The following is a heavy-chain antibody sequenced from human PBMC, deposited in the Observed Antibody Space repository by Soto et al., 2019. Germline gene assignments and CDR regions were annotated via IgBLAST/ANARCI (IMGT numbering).Heavy chain of an antibody. CDR1: GGTFSSYA. CDR3: ARVEEQQLVRWGWFDP. D-gene: IGHD6-13*01. J-gene: IGHJ5*02. Sequence: QVQLVQSGAEVKKPGSSVKVSCKASGGTFSSYAISWVRQAPGQGLEWMGGIIPIFGTANYAQKFQGRVTIPADESTSTAYMELSSLRSEDTAVYYCARVEEQQLVRWGWFDPWGQGTLVTVSS. V-gene: IGHV1-69*12. CDR2: IIPIFGTA.